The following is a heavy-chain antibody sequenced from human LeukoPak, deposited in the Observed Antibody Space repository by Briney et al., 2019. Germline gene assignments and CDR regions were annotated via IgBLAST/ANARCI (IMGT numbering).Heavy chain of an antibody. V-gene: IGHV4-38-2*01. CDR3: ASDIVVVPAAIGAFDI. D-gene: IGHD2-2*02. Sequence: SETLPLTCAVSGYSISSGYYWGWIRQPPGKGLEWIGSIYHSGSTYYNPSLKSRVTISVDTSKNQFSLKLSSVTAADTAVYYCASDIVVVPAAIGAFDIWGQGTMVTVSS. CDR2: IYHSGST. CDR1: GYSISSGYY. J-gene: IGHJ3*02.